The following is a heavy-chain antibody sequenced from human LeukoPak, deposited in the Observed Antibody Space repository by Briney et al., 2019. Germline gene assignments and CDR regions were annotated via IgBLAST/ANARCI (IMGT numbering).Heavy chain of an antibody. V-gene: IGHV3-23*01. CDR3: ARDDYGDSGPLFDY. CDR2: ISGSGGST. CDR1: GFTFSSYA. J-gene: IGHJ4*02. Sequence: PGGSLRLSCAASGFTFSSYAMSWVRQAPGKGLEWVSAISGSGGSTYYADSVKGRFTISRDNSKNTLYLQMNSLRAEDTAVYYCARDDYGDSGPLFDYWGQGTLVTVSS. D-gene: IGHD4-17*01.